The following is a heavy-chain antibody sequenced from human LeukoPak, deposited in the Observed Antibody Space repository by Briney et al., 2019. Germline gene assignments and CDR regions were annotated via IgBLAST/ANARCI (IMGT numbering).Heavy chain of an antibody. Sequence: GGSLRLSCAASGFTFSNYAMSWVRQAPAGGLEWVSSLRGDGETFYADSVKGRFTLSRDDSRNTVYLQLNNLRVEDTAVYYCAKAYWVSNADAVLWGQGTLVTVSS. V-gene: IGHV3-23*01. CDR2: LRGDGET. J-gene: IGHJ4*02. CDR3: AKAYWVSNADAVL. D-gene: IGHD2-21*01. CDR1: GFTFSNYA.